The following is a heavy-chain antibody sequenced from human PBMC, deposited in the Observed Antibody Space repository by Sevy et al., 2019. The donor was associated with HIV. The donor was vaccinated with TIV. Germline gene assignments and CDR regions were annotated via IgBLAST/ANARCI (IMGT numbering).Heavy chain of an antibody. CDR2: IYYTGST. CDR3: TRSPPVRSGDDSLNWFDP. Sequence: SETLSLTCTVSGGSISAYYRSWIRQPPGKALEYIGFIYYTGSTYYNPSLKNRVTISVDTSKNQFSLNLSSVTAADTAVYYCTRSPPVRSGDDSLNWFDPWGQGTVVTVSS. D-gene: IGHD5-12*01. CDR1: GGSISAYY. V-gene: IGHV4-59*01. J-gene: IGHJ5*02.